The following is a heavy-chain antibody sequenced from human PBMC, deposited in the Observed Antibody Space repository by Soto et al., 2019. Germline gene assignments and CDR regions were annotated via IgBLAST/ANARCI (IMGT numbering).Heavy chain of an antibody. CDR3: ARDAAVGLFDY. Sequence: GASVKVSCKASGYTFSSYAMHWVRQAPGQRLEWMGWINAGNGNTKYSQKFQGRVTITRDTSASTAYMELSSLRSDDTAVYYCARDAAVGLFDYWGQGTLVTVSS. V-gene: IGHV1-3*01. CDR2: INAGNGNT. CDR1: GYTFSSYA. D-gene: IGHD1-26*01. J-gene: IGHJ4*02.